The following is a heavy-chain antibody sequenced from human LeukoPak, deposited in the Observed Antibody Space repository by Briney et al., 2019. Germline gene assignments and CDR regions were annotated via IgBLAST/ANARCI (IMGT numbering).Heavy chain of an antibody. D-gene: IGHD2-21*01. V-gene: IGHV3-23*01. CDR2: TSSSDAGT. CDR1: GFTFSNYS. J-gene: IGHJ4*02. Sequence: PGGSLRLSCEASGFTFSNYSMNWVRQAPGKGLEWVAATSSSDAGTYHADSVRGRFTISRDNSKNTLYLQMNSLRAEDAAVYFCAKAPVTSCRGAYCYPFDSWGQGTLVTVSS. CDR3: AKAPVTSCRGAYCYPFDS.